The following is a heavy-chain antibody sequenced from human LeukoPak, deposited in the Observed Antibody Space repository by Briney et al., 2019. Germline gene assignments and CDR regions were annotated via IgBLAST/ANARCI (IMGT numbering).Heavy chain of an antibody. J-gene: IGHJ4*02. CDR1: GFTFNNFG. Sequence: GGSLRLSCAASGFTFNNFGRHWVRQSPGKGLEWVAFILYDGTKQHYVDSVKGRFTISRDNAKNTLYLQMNSLRTEDTAMYYCAKESRAYDSSAYYGNWGQGTLVTVSS. CDR3: AKESRAYDSSAYYGN. CDR2: ILYDGTKQ. V-gene: IGHV3-30*02. D-gene: IGHD3-22*01.